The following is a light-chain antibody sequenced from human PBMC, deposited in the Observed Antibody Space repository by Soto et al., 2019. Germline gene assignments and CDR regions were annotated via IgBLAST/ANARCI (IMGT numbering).Light chain of an antibody. V-gene: IGLV1-44*01. Sequence: QPVLTQPPSASGTPGQRVTISCSGSSSNVGGNPVNWYQHVPTTAPKLLIYTNTQRPSGVPDRFSGSKSGTSASLAISGSQSEDEADYYCASWDDSLNGPVFGTGTKLTVL. J-gene: IGLJ1*01. CDR3: ASWDDSLNGPV. CDR1: SSNVGGNP. CDR2: TNT.